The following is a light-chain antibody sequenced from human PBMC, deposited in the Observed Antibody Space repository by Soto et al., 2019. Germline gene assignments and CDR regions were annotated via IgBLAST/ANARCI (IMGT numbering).Light chain of an antibody. V-gene: IGKV3-15*01. Sequence: EIVMTQSPATLSVSPGERATLSCRASQRVRSNVAWYQQKPGQAPRLLIYGASTRATGIPARFSGSGSGTEFTLTISSLQSEDFAIYYCQQYNNWPPWTFGQGTKVEIK. CDR3: QQYNNWPPWT. J-gene: IGKJ1*01. CDR1: QRVRSN. CDR2: GAS.